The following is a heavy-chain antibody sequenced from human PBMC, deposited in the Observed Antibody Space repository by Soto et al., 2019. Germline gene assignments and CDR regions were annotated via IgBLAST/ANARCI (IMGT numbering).Heavy chain of an antibody. D-gene: IGHD6-13*01. Sequence: LSCAASGFTFSTSGMHWVRQAPGKGLEWVAMISHDGSAKYYLDSVQGRFTISRDTSKQTLYLQMDSLKDEDTAIYYCAKDWGSSGWYNWFDPWGQGTLVTVSS. CDR2: ISHDGSAK. V-gene: IGHV3-30*18. CDR3: AKDWGSSGWYNWFDP. CDR1: GFTFSTSG. J-gene: IGHJ5*02.